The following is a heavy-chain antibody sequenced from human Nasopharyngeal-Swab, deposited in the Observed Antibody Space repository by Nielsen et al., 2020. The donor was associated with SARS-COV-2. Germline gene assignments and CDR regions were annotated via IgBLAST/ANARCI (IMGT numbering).Heavy chain of an antibody. Sequence: VKVSCKASGGTFSSYAISWVRQAPGQGLEWMGGIIPIFGTANYAQKFQGRVTMTRDTSTSTVYMELSSLRSEDTAVYYCARGDTGEWLATNYYYYMDVWGKGTTVTVSS. V-gene: IGHV1-69*05. CDR2: IIPIFGTA. J-gene: IGHJ6*03. CDR1: GGTFSSYA. CDR3: ARGDTGEWLATNYYYYMDV. D-gene: IGHD6-19*01.